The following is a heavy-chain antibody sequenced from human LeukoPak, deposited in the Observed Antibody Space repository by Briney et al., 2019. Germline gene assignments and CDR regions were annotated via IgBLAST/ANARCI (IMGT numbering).Heavy chain of an antibody. V-gene: IGHV3-48*01. CDR2: ISVSSSTI. D-gene: IGHD3-22*01. CDR1: GFSFGSYG. Sequence: GGSLRLSCTASGFSFGSYGMHWVRQAPGKGLQWISYISVSSSTINYADSVRGRFTTSRDNAKNSLFLQLTSLRAEDTGFYYCARGGYYYDAYDSFDYGGQETLVTVSS. J-gene: IGHJ4*02. CDR3: ARGGYYYDAYDSFDY.